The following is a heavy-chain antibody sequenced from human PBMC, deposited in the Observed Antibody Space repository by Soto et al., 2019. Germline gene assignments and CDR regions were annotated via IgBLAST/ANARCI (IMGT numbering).Heavy chain of an antibody. Sequence: SVKVSCKASGGTFSSYAISWVRQAPGQGLEWMGGIIPIIGTANYAQKFQGRVTITGDRSMSTAYMELSSLRSEDTAMYYCASTRRKWLSDAFDIWGQGTMVTVSS. V-gene: IGHV1-69*06. CDR1: GGTFSSYA. D-gene: IGHD5-12*01. J-gene: IGHJ3*02. CDR3: ASTRRKWLSDAFDI. CDR2: IIPIIGTA.